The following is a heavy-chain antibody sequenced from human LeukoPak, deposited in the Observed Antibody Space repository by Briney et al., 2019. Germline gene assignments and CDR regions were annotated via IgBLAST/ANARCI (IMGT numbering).Heavy chain of an antibody. Sequence: PSETLSLTCAVYGGSFSGYYWSWIRQPPGKGLEWIGEINHSGSTNYNPSLKSRVTISVDTSKNQFSLKLSSVTAADTAVYYCAKIYGDYSNWFDPWGQGTLVTVSS. V-gene: IGHV4-34*01. CDR3: AKIYGDYSNWFDP. CDR1: GGSFSGYY. J-gene: IGHJ5*02. D-gene: IGHD4-17*01. CDR2: INHSGST.